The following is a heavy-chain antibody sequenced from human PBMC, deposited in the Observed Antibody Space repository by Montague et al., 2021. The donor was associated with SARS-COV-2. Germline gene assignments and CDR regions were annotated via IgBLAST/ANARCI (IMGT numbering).Heavy chain of an antibody. D-gene: IGHD3-10*01. V-gene: IGHV4-4*02. CDR3: ARERVGPTRVLNYFDH. J-gene: IGHJ4*02. CDR2: IYQSRST. CDR1: GGSISSSNW. Sequence: SETLSLTCTFSGGSISSSNWWGCVRQSQGKGLECFGEIYQSRSTNYNPSLSGRGTVSVDKSKNQFSLKLSSVTAADTAVYYCARERVGPTRVLNYFDHWGQGTLVIVSS.